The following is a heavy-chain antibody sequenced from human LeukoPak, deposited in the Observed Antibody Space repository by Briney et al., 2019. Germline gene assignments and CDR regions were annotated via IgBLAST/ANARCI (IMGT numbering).Heavy chain of an antibody. J-gene: IGHJ5*02. V-gene: IGHV1-24*01. Sequence: ASVKVSCKVSGYTLTELSMHWVRQAPGKGLEWMGGFDPEDGETIYAQKFQGRVTMTEDTSTDTAYMELSSLRSEDTAVYYCARSGGPYCSSTSCYGVEGWFDPWGQGTLVTVSS. CDR2: FDPEDGET. CDR3: ARSGGPYCSSTSCYGVEGWFDP. D-gene: IGHD2-2*01. CDR1: GYTLTELS.